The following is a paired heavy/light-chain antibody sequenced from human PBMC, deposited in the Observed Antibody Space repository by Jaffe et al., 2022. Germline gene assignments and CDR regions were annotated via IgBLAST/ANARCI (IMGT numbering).Heavy chain of an antibody. J-gene: IGHJ4*02. D-gene: IGHD1-1*01. CDR2: IFHSDGNT. V-gene: IGHV1-46*03. CDR1: GDTFADNR. Sequence: QVQLVQSGAEVKKPGASVQISCKSSGDTFADNRVHWVRQAPGQGLEWMGIIFHSDGNTIYAQKFQGRVTMTRDTSTSTVYMDVSGLRSEDTAVYFCAREQPSTFNFDFWGQGTLVTVSS. CDR3: AREQPSTFNFDF.
Light chain of an antibody. Sequence: QSALTQPASVSGSPGQSITISCTGTSSDVGNYYYVSWYQQHPGKAPKLIISHVSNRPSGVSNRFSGSKSGNTASLTISGLQAEDEADYYCTSYTSSATYVFGTGTQVTVL. CDR3: TSYTSSATYV. V-gene: IGLV2-14*03. J-gene: IGLJ1*01. CDR2: HVS. CDR1: SSDVGNYYY.